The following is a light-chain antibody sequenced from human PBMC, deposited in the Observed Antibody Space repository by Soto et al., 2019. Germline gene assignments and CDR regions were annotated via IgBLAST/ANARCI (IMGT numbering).Light chain of an antibody. J-gene: IGKJ5*01. V-gene: IGKV3-20*01. CDR1: QSFSSSY. Sequence: EIVLTQSPDTLSLSAGERATLSCRASQSFSSSYLAWYQQKPGQAPRLLIYGASNRATAIPDRFSGSGSGADFTLTISRLEPEDFAAYYCQQYGVSPLFGQGTRLEIK. CDR3: QQYGVSPL. CDR2: GAS.